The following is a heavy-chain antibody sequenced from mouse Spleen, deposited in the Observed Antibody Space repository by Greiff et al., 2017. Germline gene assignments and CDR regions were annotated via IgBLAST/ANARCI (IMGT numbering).Heavy chain of an antibody. J-gene: IGHJ4*01. V-gene: IGHV1-55*01. CDR2: IYPGSGST. CDR3: ARGEDAMDY. CDR1: GYTFTSYR. Sequence: VQLQQPGAELVKPGASVKMSCKASGYTFTSYRITWGKQRPGRGLQWIGDIYPGSGSTNYNEKFKSKATLTVDTSSSTAYMQLSSLTSEDSAVYYCARGEDAMDYWGQGTSVTVSS.